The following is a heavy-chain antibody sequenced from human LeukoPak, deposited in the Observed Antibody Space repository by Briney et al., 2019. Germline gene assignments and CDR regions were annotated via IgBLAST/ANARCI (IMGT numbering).Heavy chain of an antibody. Sequence: PSETLSLTCTVSGGSISSGSYYWSWIRQPAGKGLEWIGRIYTSGSTNYNPSLKSRVTISVDTSKNQFSLKLCSVTAADTAVYYCARDGGSGWSAALDYWGQGTLVTVSS. J-gene: IGHJ4*02. V-gene: IGHV4-61*02. CDR1: GGSISSGSYY. D-gene: IGHD6-19*01. CDR3: ARDGGSGWSAALDY. CDR2: IYTSGST.